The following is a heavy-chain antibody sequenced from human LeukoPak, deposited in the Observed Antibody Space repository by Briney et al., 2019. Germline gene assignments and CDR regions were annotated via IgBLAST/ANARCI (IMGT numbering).Heavy chain of an antibody. J-gene: IGHJ6*03. CDR1: GYSISSGYY. CDR3: ASTVQYYYYMDV. Sequence: SETLSLTCTVSGYSISSGYYWGWIRQPPGKGLEWIGSIYYSGSTYYNPSLKSRVTISVDTSKNQFSLKLSSVTAADTAVYYCASTVQYYYYMDVWGKGTTVTVSS. CDR2: IYYSGST. V-gene: IGHV4-38-2*02. D-gene: IGHD4-11*01.